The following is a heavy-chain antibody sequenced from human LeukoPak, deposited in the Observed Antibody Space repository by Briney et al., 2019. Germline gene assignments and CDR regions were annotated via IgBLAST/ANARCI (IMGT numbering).Heavy chain of an antibody. V-gene: IGHV3-15*04. CDR2: IESKTDGGTT. J-gene: IGHJ1*01. CDR1: RFTFSNAW. CDR3: ARANPALMVSKYFQH. Sequence: PGGSLRLSCAASRFTFSNAWLSWVRQAPAKGLEWVGHIESKTDGGTTDYAAPVKGRFTISRNNSKNTLYLQMNSPRAEDTAVYYCARANPALMVSKYFQHWGQGTLVTVSS. D-gene: IGHD2-8*01.